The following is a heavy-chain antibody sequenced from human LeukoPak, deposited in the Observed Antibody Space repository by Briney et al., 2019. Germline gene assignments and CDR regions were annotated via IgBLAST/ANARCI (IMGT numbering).Heavy chain of an antibody. D-gene: IGHD3-22*01. Sequence: ASVKVSCTASGGTFSSYAISWVRRAPGQGLEWMGRIIPILGIANYAQKFQGRVTITADKSTSTAYMELSSLRSEDTAVYYCARDLGSYYDSSGYYYAGGYWGQGTLVTVSS. V-gene: IGHV1-69*04. CDR2: IIPILGIA. J-gene: IGHJ4*02. CDR1: GGTFSSYA. CDR3: ARDLGSYYDSSGYYYAGGY.